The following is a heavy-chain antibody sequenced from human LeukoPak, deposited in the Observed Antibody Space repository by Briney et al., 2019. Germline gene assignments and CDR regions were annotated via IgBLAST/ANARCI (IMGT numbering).Heavy chain of an antibody. CDR3: ATTLLQYSSSWYWFDP. V-gene: IGHV3-53*01. J-gene: IGHJ5*02. CDR2: IYSGGST. Sequence: PGGSLRLSCAASGFTVSSNYMSWVRQAPGKGLEWVSVIYSGGSTYYADSVKGRFTISRDNSKNTLYLQMNSLRAEDTAVYYCATTLLQYSSSWYWFDPWGQGTLVTVSS. CDR1: GFTVSSNY. D-gene: IGHD6-13*01.